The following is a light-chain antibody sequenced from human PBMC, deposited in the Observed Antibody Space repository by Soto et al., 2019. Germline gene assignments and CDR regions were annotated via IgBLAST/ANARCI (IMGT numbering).Light chain of an antibody. CDR2: GAS. Sequence: ETVFTQSPSTLSLSPGERATLSCRASRSISSNSLAWYHQKPGQPPRLLMYGASSRATGIPDRFSGSGSGTDFTLTISRLEPEDFAMYYCQQYGSSLITFGQGTRLEIK. J-gene: IGKJ5*01. CDR3: QQYGSSLIT. CDR1: RSISSNS. V-gene: IGKV3-20*01.